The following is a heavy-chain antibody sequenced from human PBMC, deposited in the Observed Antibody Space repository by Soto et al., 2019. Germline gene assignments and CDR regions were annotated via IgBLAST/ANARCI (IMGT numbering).Heavy chain of an antibody. CDR1: GYTVTSYG. Sequence: ASVKVSCKASGYTVTSYGISWVRQAPGQGLEWMGWISAYSGNTNYAQKLQGRVTMTTDTSTSTAYMELRSLRSDDTAVYYCARIVGATTPFDYWGQGTLVTVSP. J-gene: IGHJ4*02. V-gene: IGHV1-18*04. D-gene: IGHD1-26*01. CDR3: ARIVGATTPFDY. CDR2: ISAYSGNT.